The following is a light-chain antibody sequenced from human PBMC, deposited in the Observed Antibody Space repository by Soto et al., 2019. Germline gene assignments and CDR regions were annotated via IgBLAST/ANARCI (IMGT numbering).Light chain of an antibody. CDR3: SSYASSRSLL. V-gene: IGLV2-23*01. Sequence: QSALTQPASVFGSPGQSITISCTGTSSDVGTYNLVSWYQQHPGKAPKLMIYEDNKRPSGLSNRFSGSKSGNTASLTISGLQADDEADYYCSSYASSRSLLFGGGTKLTVL. CDR1: SSDVGTYNL. CDR2: EDN. J-gene: IGLJ2*01.